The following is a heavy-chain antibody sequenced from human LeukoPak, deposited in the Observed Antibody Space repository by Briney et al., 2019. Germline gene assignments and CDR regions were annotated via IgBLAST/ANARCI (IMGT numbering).Heavy chain of an antibody. J-gene: IGHJ4*02. V-gene: IGHV4-39*02. CDR2: IYYSGST. D-gene: IGHD4-23*01. CDR1: GGSISSSGYY. Sequence: SETLSLTCTVSGGSISSSGYYWGWIRQPPGKGLEWIGNIYYSGSTYYNPSLTSRVTISVDTSKNQFSLKLSSVTAADTAVYYCAREVSRWPYYFDYWGQGTLVTVSS. CDR3: AREVSRWPYYFDY.